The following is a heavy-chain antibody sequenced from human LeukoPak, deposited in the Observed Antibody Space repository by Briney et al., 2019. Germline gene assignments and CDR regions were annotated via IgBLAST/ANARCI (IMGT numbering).Heavy chain of an antibody. J-gene: IGHJ6*03. CDR3: ARVDRYHYYLDV. CDR1: GGTFSSYS. Sequence: SVKVSCKASGGTFSSYSIAWVRQAPGQGLEWMGGIMPLFNTANYAQQFQGRVTITTDESTSTAYMELSSLRFEDTAMYYCARVDRYHYYLDVWGKGTTVTVSS. V-gene: IGHV1-69*05. CDR2: IMPLFNTA.